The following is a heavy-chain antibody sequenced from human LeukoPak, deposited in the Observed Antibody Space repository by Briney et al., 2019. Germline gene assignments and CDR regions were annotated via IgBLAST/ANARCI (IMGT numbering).Heavy chain of an antibody. CDR3: ANTEYQRLGTDY. Sequence: GGSLRLSCAVSGFTFSSYAMNWVRQAPGKGLEWVSYISSDSSTIYYADSVKGRFTISRDNAKNSLYLQMNSLRTEDTAVYYCANTEYQRLGTDYWGQGTLVTVSS. J-gene: IGHJ4*02. V-gene: IGHV3-48*04. CDR2: ISSDSSTI. CDR1: GFTFSSYA. D-gene: IGHD2-2*01.